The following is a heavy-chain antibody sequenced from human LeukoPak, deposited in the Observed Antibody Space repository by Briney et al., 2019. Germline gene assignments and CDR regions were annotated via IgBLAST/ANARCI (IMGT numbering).Heavy chain of an antibody. CDR1: GYTFTSYA. Sequence: GAPVKVSCKASGYTFTSYAISWVRQAPGQGLEWMGRIIPILGIANYAQKFQGRVTITADKSTSTAYMELSSLRSEDTAVYYCARVGHSSSWRDAFDIWGQGTMVTVSS. J-gene: IGHJ3*02. V-gene: IGHV1-69*04. CDR2: IIPILGIA. CDR3: ARVGHSSSWRDAFDI. D-gene: IGHD6-13*01.